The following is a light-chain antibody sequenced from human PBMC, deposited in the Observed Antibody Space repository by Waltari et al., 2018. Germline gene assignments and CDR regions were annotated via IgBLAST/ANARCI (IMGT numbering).Light chain of an antibody. J-gene: IGKJ4*01. Sequence: EIVLTQSPATLSLSPGERATLSCRASQSVSSYLAWYQQKPGQAPRLLIYDASNRAAGIPARFSGSGSGIDFTLTISSLEPEAFAVYYCQQRSNWLTFGGGTKVEIK. CDR3: QQRSNWLT. CDR1: QSVSSY. CDR2: DAS. V-gene: IGKV3-11*01.